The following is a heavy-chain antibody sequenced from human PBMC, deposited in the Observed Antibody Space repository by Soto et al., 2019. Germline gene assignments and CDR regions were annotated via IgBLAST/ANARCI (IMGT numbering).Heavy chain of an antibody. J-gene: IGHJ3*02. V-gene: IGHV1-69*01. D-gene: IGHD4-17*01. CDR2: IIPIFGTA. CDR1: GGTFSSYA. CDR3: ARASETTVTTEATDAFDI. Sequence: QVQLVQSGAEVKKPGSSVKVSCKASGGTFSSYAISWVRQAPGQGLEWMGGIIPIFGTANYAQKFQGRVTITADESTSTAYMELSSLRSEDTVVYYCARASETTVTTEATDAFDIWGQGTMVTVSS.